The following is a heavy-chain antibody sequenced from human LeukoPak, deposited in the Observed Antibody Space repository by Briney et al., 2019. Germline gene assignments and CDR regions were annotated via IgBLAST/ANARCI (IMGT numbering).Heavy chain of an antibody. Sequence: SVKVSCKASGGTFSSYAISWVRQAPGQGLEWMGGIIPIFGTANYAQKFQGRVTITADESTSTAYMELSSLRSEDTAVYYCARDGWGIAAAGIFYWGQGTLVTVSS. D-gene: IGHD6-13*01. CDR2: IIPIFGTA. CDR1: GGTFSSYA. J-gene: IGHJ4*02. CDR3: ARDGWGIAAAGIFY. V-gene: IGHV1-69*13.